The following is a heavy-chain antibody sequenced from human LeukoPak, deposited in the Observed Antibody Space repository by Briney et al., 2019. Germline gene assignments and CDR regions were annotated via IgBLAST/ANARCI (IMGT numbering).Heavy chain of an antibody. CDR2: ISGSGGST. Sequence: GGSLRLSCEASGFTFSTYGMSWVRQAPGKGLEWVSAISGSGGSTYYADSVKGRFTISRDNSKNSLYLQMNSLRAEDTALYYCAKTLSRDSSGWYYFDYWGQGTLVTVSS. D-gene: IGHD6-19*01. CDR3: AKTLSRDSSGWYYFDY. CDR1: GFTFSTYG. J-gene: IGHJ4*02. V-gene: IGHV3-23*01.